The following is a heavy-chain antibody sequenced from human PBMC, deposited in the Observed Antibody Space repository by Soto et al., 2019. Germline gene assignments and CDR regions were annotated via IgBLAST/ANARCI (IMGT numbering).Heavy chain of an antibody. CDR1: GFTFSTYW. Sequence: EVQLVESGGGLVQPGGSLRLSCAASGFTFSTYWMSWVRQAPGKGLEWVASIKQDGTENYYVDSVKGRFTVSRDNAKDSLYLQMSSLRAEDTAIYYCAREPHKVDCSVGGCFENARSKWFDPWGQGTLVTVSS. V-gene: IGHV3-7*01. D-gene: IGHD2-15*01. CDR2: IKQDGTEN. CDR3: AREPHKVDCSVGGCFENARSKWFDP. J-gene: IGHJ5*02.